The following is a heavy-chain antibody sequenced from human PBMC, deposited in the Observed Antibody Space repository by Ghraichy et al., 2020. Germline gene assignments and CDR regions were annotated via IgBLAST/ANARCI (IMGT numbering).Heavy chain of an antibody. CDR3: ARGIAAAGYYYYYMDV. CDR2: IKQDGSEK. D-gene: IGHD6-13*01. CDR1: GFTFSSYW. Sequence: GSLRLSCAASGFTFSSYWMSWVRQAPGKGLEWVANIKQDGSEKYYVDSVKGRFTISRDNAKNSLYLQMNSLRAEDTAVYYCARGIAAAGYYYYYMDVWGKGTTVTVSS. V-gene: IGHV3-7*03. J-gene: IGHJ6*03.